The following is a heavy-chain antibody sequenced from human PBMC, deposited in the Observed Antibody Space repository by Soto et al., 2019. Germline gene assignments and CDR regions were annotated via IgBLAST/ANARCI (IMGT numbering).Heavy chain of an antibody. V-gene: IGHV3-23*01. D-gene: IGHD3-16*01. CDR1: GFSFRTFD. J-gene: IGHJ6*02. Sequence: GRSLRLSCAGSGFSFRTFDMSWVRQAPGKGLEWVSAISGNGGSTYSSDAVKGRFSISRDNSKNTLNLQMNSLRAEDTAVDYCARGGSPLTYGMDVWGQGTTVTVSS. CDR3: ARGGSPLTYGMDV. CDR2: ISGNGGST.